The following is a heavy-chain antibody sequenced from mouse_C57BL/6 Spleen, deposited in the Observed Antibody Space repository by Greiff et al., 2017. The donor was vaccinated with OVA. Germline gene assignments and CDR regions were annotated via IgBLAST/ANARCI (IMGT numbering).Heavy chain of an antibody. CDR2: ISYDGSN. J-gene: IGHJ2*01. CDR3: AREEAYYGCFDY. D-gene: IGHD1-1*01. Sequence: EVHLVESGPGLVKPSQSLSLTCSVTGYSITSGYYWNWIRQFPGNKLEWMGYISYDGSNNYNPSLKNRISITRDTSKNQFFLKLNSVTTEDTATYYCAREEAYYGCFDYWGQGTTLTVSS. CDR1: GYSITSGYY. V-gene: IGHV3-6*01.